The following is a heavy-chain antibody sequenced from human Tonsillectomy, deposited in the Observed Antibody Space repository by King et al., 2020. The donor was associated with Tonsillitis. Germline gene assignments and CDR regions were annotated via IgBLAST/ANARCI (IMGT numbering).Heavy chain of an antibody. V-gene: IGHV1-8*01. Sequence: QLVQSGAEVKKPGASVKVSCKASGYTFTSYDINWVRQATGQGLEWMGWMNPNSGNTGYAQKFQGRVTMTRNTSISTAYMELSSLRSEDTAVYYCARIQVRGNTIFGVVIIRVAFDIWGQGTMVTVSS. CDR2: MNPNSGNT. CDR3: ARIQVRGNTIFGVVIIRVAFDI. J-gene: IGHJ3*02. D-gene: IGHD3-3*01. CDR1: GYTFTSYD.